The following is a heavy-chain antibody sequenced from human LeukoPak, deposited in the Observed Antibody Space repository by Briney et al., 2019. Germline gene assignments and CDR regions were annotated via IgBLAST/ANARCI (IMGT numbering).Heavy chain of an antibody. V-gene: IGHV3-21*01. CDR2: ISSSSSYI. Sequence: GGSLRLSCAASGFTFSSYSMNWVRQAPGKGLEWVSSISSSSSYIYYADSVKGRFTISRDNAKNSLYLHMNSLRADDTAVYYCARCGFSSGYGWEGGYFYHYMDVWGKGTTVTVSS. D-gene: IGHD5-18*01. CDR1: GFTFSSYS. CDR3: ARCGFSSGYGWEGGYFYHYMDV. J-gene: IGHJ6*03.